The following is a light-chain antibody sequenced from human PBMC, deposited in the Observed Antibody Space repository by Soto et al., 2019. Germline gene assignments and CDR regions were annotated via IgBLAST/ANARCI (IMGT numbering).Light chain of an antibody. CDR2: EVS. Sequence: QSALTQPASVSGSPGQSIAISCTGSSSDVGIYNYVSWYQQHPGKVPKLIIYEVSNRPSGVSNRFSGSKSGNTASLTISGLQAEDEADYYCSSYTTSSTRVFXTGTKVNVL. J-gene: IGLJ1*01. CDR1: SSDVGIYNY. CDR3: SSYTTSSTRV. V-gene: IGLV2-14*01.